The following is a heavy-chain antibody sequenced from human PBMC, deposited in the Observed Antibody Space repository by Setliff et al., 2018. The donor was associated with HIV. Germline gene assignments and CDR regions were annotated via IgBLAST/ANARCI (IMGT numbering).Heavy chain of an antibody. CDR3: ARHTTWFSGYFDN. J-gene: IGHJ4*02. CDR1: GGSIGSGGSY. CDR2: IYYNGSS. D-gene: IGHD3-10*01. V-gene: IGHV4-39*01. Sequence: PSETLSLTCTVSGGSIGSGGSYWSWIRQHPGKGLEWIGNIYYNGSSYHNPSLQSRFTISIDTSRHQFSLKVTSVTAADTAVYYCARHTTWFSGYFDNWGQGALVTVPQ.